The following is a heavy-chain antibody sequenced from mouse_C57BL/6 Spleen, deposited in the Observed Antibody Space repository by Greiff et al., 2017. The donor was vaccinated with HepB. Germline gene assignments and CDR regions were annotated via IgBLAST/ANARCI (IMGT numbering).Heavy chain of an antibody. CDR2: ISDGGSYT. Sequence: EVQRVESGGGLVKPGGSLKLSCAASGFTFSSYAMSWVRQTPEKRLEWVATISDGGSYTSYPDNVTGRFTISRDNAKNNLYLQMSHLKSEDTAMYYCARSELGQNWFAYWGQGTLVTVSA. D-gene: IGHD4-1*01. J-gene: IGHJ3*01. CDR1: GFTFSSYA. CDR3: ARSELGQNWFAY. V-gene: IGHV5-4*01.